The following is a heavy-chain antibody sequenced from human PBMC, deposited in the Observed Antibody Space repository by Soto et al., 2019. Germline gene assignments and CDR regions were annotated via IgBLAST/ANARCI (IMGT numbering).Heavy chain of an antibody. V-gene: IGHV4-31*03. CDR2: IYYSGST. J-gene: IGHJ4*02. D-gene: IGHD6-6*01. CDR1: GGSISSGGYY. Sequence: SETLSLTCTVSGGSISSGGYYWSWIRQHPGKGLEWIGYIYYSGSTYYNPSLKSRVTISVDTSKNQFSLKLSSVTAADTAVYYCARGKGYSSSNFDYWGQGTLVTVSS. CDR3: ARGKGYSSSNFDY.